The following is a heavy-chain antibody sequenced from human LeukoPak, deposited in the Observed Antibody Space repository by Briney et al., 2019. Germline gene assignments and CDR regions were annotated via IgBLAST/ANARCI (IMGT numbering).Heavy chain of an antibody. CDR3: ARGNNQQLGWFDP. CDR2: IIPIFGTA. CDR1: GGTFGSYA. Sequence: SVKVSCKASGGTFGSYAISWVRQAPGQGLEWMGGIIPIFGTANYAQKFQGRVTITTDESTSTAYMELSSLRSEDTAVYYCARGNNQQLGWFDPWGQGTLVTVSS. D-gene: IGHD6-6*01. V-gene: IGHV1-69*05. J-gene: IGHJ5*02.